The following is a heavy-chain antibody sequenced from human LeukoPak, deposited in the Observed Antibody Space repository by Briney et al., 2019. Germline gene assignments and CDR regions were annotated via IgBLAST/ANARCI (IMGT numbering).Heavy chain of an antibody. CDR3: ARDGAYCSSTSCYFGFDY. J-gene: IGHJ4*02. CDR2: IKQDGSEK. CDR1: GFTFSSYW. Sequence: GGSLRLSCAASGFTFSSYWMSWVRQAPGKGLEWVANIKQDGSEKYYVDSVKGRFTISRDNAKNSLYLQMNGLRAEDTAVYYCARDGAYCSSTSCYFGFDYWGQGTLVTVSS. V-gene: IGHV3-7*01. D-gene: IGHD2-2*01.